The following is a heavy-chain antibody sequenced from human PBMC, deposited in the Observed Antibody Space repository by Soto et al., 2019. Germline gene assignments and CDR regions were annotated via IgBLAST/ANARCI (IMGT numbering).Heavy chain of an antibody. CDR2: IYWNDDK. CDR3: AKSGISGWYGWFDP. D-gene: IGHD6-19*01. V-gene: IGHV2-5*01. J-gene: IGHJ5*02. CDR1: GFSLRTSAVG. Sequence: SGPTLVNPTQTLTLTCIFSGFSLRTSAVGAGWIREPPGKALEWLGFIYWNDDKRYSPSLTSRLTITKDTSKNQVVITMTNMDPVDTATYYCAKSGISGWYGWFDPWGQGTLVTVSS.